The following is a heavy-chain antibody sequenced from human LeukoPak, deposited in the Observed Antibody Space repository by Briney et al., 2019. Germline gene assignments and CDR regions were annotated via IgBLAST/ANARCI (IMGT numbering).Heavy chain of an antibody. V-gene: IGHV3-23*01. CDR2: ISGSGGST. J-gene: IGHJ4*01. D-gene: IGHD3-16*02. CDR1: GFTFNTYA. Sequence: QTGGSLRLSCIGSGFTFNTYAMSWFRQAPGKGLEWVSSISGSGGSTYYIDSVKGRFTISRDNSKNTLYLQMNSLRAEDTAVYYCARPVGISNRVMEDYWGHGTLVTVSS. CDR3: ARPVGISNRVMEDY.